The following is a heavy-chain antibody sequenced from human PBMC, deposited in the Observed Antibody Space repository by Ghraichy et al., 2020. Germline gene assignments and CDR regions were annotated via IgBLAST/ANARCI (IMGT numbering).Heavy chain of an antibody. CDR3: AREPFWGSGSY. Sequence: GGSLRLSCTASGFTVSSNYMTWVRQAPGKGLEWVSVIYSGGSTYYADSVKGRFTISRDNSKNTLYLQMNSLRAEDTAVYYCAREPFWGSGSYWGQGTLVTVSS. J-gene: IGHJ4*02. D-gene: IGHD3-10*01. CDR1: GFTVSSNY. V-gene: IGHV3-53*01. CDR2: IYSGGST.